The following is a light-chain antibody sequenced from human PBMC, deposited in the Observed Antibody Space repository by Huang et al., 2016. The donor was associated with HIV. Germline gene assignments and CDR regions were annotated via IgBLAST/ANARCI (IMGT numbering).Light chain of an antibody. CDR2: LGS. Sequence: DLVMTQSPLSLLVTPGEPASISCRSNQSLLHSNGYNFLDWSLQKPGQSPQLMIYLGSKRTSGVPDSIRCSGSGTDCTLKISRVESEDIGVYYCMQTLQIPWTFGQGTKVEI. J-gene: IGKJ1*01. V-gene: IGKV2-28*01. CDR1: QSLLHSNGYNF. CDR3: MQTLQIPWT.